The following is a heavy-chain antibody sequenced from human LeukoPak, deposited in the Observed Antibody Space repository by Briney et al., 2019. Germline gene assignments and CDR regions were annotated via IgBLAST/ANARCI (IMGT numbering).Heavy chain of an antibody. J-gene: IGHJ6*03. CDR2: ISSSSSTI. CDR1: GFTFSSYS. V-gene: IGHV3-48*01. Sequence: GGSLRLSCAASGFTFSSYSMNWVRQAPGKGLEWVSYISSSSSTIYYADSVKGRFTISRDNAKNSLYLQMNSLGADDTAVYYCARASVVTPAYYYYMDVWAKGPRSPSP. CDR3: ARASVVTPAYYYYMDV. D-gene: IGHD4-23*01.